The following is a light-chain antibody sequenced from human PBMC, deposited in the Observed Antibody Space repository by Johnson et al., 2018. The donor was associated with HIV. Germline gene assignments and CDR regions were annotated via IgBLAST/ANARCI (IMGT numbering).Light chain of an antibody. Sequence: QLVLTQPPSVSAAPGQKVTISCYGSSSNIGNNYVSWYQQLPGTAPKLLIYDSNKRPSGIPDRFSGSKSGTSATLGITGLQTGDEADYYCGTWDSSLSAHVFGTGTKVTVL. CDR1: SSNIGNNY. CDR2: DSN. V-gene: IGLV1-51*01. CDR3: GTWDSSLSAHV. J-gene: IGLJ1*01.